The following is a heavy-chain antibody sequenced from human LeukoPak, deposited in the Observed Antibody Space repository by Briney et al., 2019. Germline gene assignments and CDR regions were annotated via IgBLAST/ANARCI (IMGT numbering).Heavy chain of an antibody. Sequence: GESLKISCKGSGYSFTSYWIGWVRQMPGKGLEWMGIIYPGDSDTRYSPSFQGQVTISADKSISTAYLQWSSLKASDTAMYYCAGPRTAEGDAFDIWGQGTMVTVSS. CDR1: GYSFTSYW. J-gene: IGHJ3*02. V-gene: IGHV5-51*01. CDR2: IYPGDSDT. CDR3: AGPRTAEGDAFDI. D-gene: IGHD1-1*01.